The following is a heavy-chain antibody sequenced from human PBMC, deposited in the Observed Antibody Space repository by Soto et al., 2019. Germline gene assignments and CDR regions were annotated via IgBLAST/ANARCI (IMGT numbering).Heavy chain of an antibody. CDR1: GGSFSGYY. J-gene: IGHJ1*01. CDR3: AREAHIVVVPAAQKYFQH. Sequence: SETLSLTCAVYGGSFSGYYWSWIRQPPGKGLEWVGEINHSGSTNYNPSLKSRVPISVDTSKNQFSLKLSSVTAASTAVYYCAREAHIVVVPAAQKYFQHWGQGTLVTVSS. D-gene: IGHD2-2*01. CDR2: INHSGST. V-gene: IGHV4-34*01.